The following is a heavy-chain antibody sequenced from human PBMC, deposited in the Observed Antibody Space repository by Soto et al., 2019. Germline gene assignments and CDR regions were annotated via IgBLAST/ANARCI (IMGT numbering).Heavy chain of an antibody. V-gene: IGHV4-31*03. D-gene: IGHD3-10*01. CDR3: ARETTMVRGDGMDV. J-gene: IGHJ6*02. CDR2: IYYSGST. CDR1: GGSISSGGYY. Sequence: SETLSLTCTVSGGSISSGGYYWSWIRQHPGKGLEWIGYIYYSGSTYYNPSLKSRVTISVDTSKNQFSLKLSSVTAADTAAYYCARETTMVRGDGMDVWGQGTTVTVSS.